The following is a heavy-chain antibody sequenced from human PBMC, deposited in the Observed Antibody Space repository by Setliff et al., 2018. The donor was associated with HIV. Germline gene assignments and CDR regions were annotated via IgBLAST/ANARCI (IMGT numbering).Heavy chain of an antibody. Sequence: ASVKVSCKASAYTLSDSYIHWVRQAPGQGLEWMGWINPNGGYTNYAQKFLGRVTMTQDTSFTTAYLELSRLGSDDTAVYYCAADNYNCNSFDSWGQGFLVTVSS. D-gene: IGHD3-3*01. J-gene: IGHJ4*02. V-gene: IGHV1-2*02. CDR2: INPNGGYT. CDR3: AADNYNCNSFDS. CDR1: AYTLSDSY.